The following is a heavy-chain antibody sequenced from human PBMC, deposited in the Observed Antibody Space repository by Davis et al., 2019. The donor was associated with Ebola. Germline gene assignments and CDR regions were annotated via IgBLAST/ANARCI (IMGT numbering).Heavy chain of an antibody. Sequence: SETLSLTCAVYGGSFSGYYWSWIRQPPGKGLEWIGEINHSGSTNYNPSLKSRVTISVDTSKNQFSLKVSSVTAADTAVYYCARGHSYGSMVYGMDVWGQGTTVTVSS. J-gene: IGHJ6*02. CDR3: ARGHSYGSMVYGMDV. CDR1: GGSFSGYY. D-gene: IGHD5-18*01. V-gene: IGHV4-34*01. CDR2: INHSGST.